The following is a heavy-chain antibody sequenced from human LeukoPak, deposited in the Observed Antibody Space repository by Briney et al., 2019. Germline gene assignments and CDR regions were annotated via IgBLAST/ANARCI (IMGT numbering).Heavy chain of an antibody. J-gene: IGHJ4*02. V-gene: IGHV1-2*02. CDR2: INPNSGGT. D-gene: IGHD5-18*01. Sequence: ASVTVSCKSSGYTFTGYYMHWVRQAPGQGLEWMGWINPNSGGTNYAQKFQGRVTMTRDTSISTAYMELSRLRSDDPAVYYCAAGTAMADFDYWGQGTLVTVSS. CDR1: GYTFTGYY. CDR3: AAGTAMADFDY.